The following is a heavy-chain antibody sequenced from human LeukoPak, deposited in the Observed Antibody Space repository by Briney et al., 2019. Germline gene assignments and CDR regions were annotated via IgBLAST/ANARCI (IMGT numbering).Heavy chain of an antibody. D-gene: IGHD5-12*01. CDR2: IIPIFGTA. CDR3: ARDPRGYSGYDLDYYYGMDV. J-gene: IGHJ6*02. V-gene: IGHV1-69*13. CDR1: GGTFSSYA. Sequence: SVKVSCKASGGTFSSYAISWVRQAPGQGLEWMGGIIPIFGTANYAQKFQGRVTITADESTSTAYMELSSLRSEDTAVYYCARDPRGYSGYDLDYYYGMDVWGQGTTVTVSS.